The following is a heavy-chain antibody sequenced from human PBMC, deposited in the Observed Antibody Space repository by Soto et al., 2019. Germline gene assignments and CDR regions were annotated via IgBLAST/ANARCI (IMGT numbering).Heavy chain of an antibody. D-gene: IGHD4-17*01. CDR1: GGSISSYY. CDR2: IYYSGST. J-gene: IGHJ5*02. V-gene: IGHV4-59*01. CDR3: ARSYGDYYLNWFDP. Sequence: LSLTCTVSGGSISSYYWSWIRQPPGKGLEWIGYIYYSGSTNYNPSLKSRVTISVDTSKNQFSLKLSSVTAADTAVYYCARSYGDYYLNWFDPWGQGTLVTVSS.